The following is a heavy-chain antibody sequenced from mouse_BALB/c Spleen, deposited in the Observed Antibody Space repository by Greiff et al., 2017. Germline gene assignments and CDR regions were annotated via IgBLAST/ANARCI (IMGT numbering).Heavy chain of an antibody. CDR3: ARNKVRQNYYAMDY. Sequence: QVQLQQSAAELARPGASVKMSCKASGYTFTSYTMHWVKQRPGQGLEWIGYINPSSGYTEYNQKFKDKTTLTADKSSSTAYMQLSSLTSEDSAVYYCARNKVRQNYYAMDYWGQGTSVTVAS. V-gene: IGHV1-4*02. CDR1: GYTFTSYT. D-gene: IGHD2-14*01. CDR2: INPSSGYT. J-gene: IGHJ4*01.